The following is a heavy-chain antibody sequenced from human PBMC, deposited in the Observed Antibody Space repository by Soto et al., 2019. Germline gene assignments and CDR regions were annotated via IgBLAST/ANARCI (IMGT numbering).Heavy chain of an antibody. Sequence: GGSLRLSCAASGFTFSSYAMHWVRQAPGKGLEWVAVISYDGSNKYYADSVKGRFTISRDNSKNTLYLQMNSLRAEDTALYYCAKVSYSSAWYPDYWGQGTLVTVSS. CDR2: ISYDGSNK. CDR3: AKVSYSSAWYPDY. V-gene: IGHV3-30-3*01. CDR1: GFTFSSYA. D-gene: IGHD6-19*01. J-gene: IGHJ4*02.